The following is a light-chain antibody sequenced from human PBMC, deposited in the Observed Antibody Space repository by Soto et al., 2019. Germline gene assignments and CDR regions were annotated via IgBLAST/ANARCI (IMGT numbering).Light chain of an antibody. Sequence: QSVLTQPASVSGSPGQSITISCTGSSSDVGAYDFVSWYQQHPGKAPKFIIYGVYNRPSGVSARFSGSKSGNTASLTISGLRPEDEAGYYCTSYTSSSTYLFGTGTKVTVL. J-gene: IGLJ1*01. CDR2: GVY. CDR1: SSDVGAYDF. V-gene: IGLV2-14*01. CDR3: TSYTSSSTYL.